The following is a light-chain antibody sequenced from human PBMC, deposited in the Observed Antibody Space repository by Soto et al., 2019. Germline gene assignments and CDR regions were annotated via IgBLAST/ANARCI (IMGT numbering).Light chain of an antibody. Sequence: DIPLSQSPFTLSASIRARGTITCRASESVSSWLAWYQQKPGQAPRLLIYDASSLQSGVPSRFSGSGSATEFTLTITGLQPDDFATYYCQQYENYWTFGQGTKVDIK. J-gene: IGKJ1*01. V-gene: IGKV1-5*01. CDR2: DAS. CDR1: ESVSSW. CDR3: QQYENYWT.